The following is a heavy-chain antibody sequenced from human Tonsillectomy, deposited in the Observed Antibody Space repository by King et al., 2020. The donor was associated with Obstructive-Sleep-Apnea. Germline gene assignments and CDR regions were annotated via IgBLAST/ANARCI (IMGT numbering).Heavy chain of an antibody. D-gene: IGHD6-13*01. V-gene: IGHV3-30*03. J-gene: IGHJ5*02. CDR1: GFTFSNYG. Sequence: VQLVESGGGVGQPGRSLRLSCAASGFTFSNYGMNWVRQAPGEGLEWVAIIAYDGSDKYYADSLKVRFTISRDNSKSTLYLKMNSLRPEDTAVYYCGGYNWFDPWGQGTLVTVSS. CDR3: GGYNWFDP. CDR2: IAYDGSDK.